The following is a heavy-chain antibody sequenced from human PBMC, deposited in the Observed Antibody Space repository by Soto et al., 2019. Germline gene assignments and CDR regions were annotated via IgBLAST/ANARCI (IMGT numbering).Heavy chain of an antibody. CDR2: ISAYNGNT. V-gene: IGHV1-18*01. CDR3: PRDLLINCNYPNRLCDY. J-gene: IGHJ4*02. CDR1: GYTFTSYG. D-gene: IGHD1-7*01. Sequence: ASVKVSCEASGYTFTSYGISWVRQAPGQGLEWMGWISAYNGNTNYAQKLQGRVTMTTDSSTSTVYMERRSLSSDDTAVYYCPRDLLINCNYPNRLCDYRGQGTLVTGSS.